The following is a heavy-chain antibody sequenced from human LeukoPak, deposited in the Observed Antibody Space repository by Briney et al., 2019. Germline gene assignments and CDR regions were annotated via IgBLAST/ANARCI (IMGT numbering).Heavy chain of an antibody. CDR2: IYHSGST. CDR1: GGSISSSNW. V-gene: IGHV4-4*02. J-gene: IGHJ4*02. Sequence: SGTLSLTCTVSGGSISSSNWWSWVRQPPGKGLEWLGEIYHSGSTDYNPSLKSRVTISVDKSKNQVSLKLSSVTAADTAVYYCARDPYCGGDCSDYFDYWGQGTLVTVSS. CDR3: ARDPYCGGDCSDYFDY. D-gene: IGHD2-21*02.